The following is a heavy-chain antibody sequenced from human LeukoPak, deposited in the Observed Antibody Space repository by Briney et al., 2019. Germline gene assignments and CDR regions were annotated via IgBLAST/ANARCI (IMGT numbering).Heavy chain of an antibody. V-gene: IGHV3-53*01. CDR1: GFTVSSNY. Sequence: PGESLRLSCAASGFTVSSNYMGWVRQTPGKGLEWVSVIYSGGSTYYADSVKGRFTISRDNSKNTLYLQMNSLRAEDTAVYYCARDSTSGGLDYWGQGTLVTVSS. D-gene: IGHD1-26*01. J-gene: IGHJ4*02. CDR3: ARDSTSGGLDY. CDR2: IYSGGST.